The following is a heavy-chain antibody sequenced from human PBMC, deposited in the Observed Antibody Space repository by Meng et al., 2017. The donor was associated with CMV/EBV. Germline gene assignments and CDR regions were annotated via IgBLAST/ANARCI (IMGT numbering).Heavy chain of an antibody. CDR3: ARFGGSSWDDSGWMNAFDI. CDR1: GGTFSSYA. CDR2: IIPIFGTA. Sequence: SVKVSCKASGGTFSSYAISWVRQAPGQGLEWMVGIIPIFGTANYAQKFQGRVTITTDESTSTAYMELSSLRSDDAAVYYCARFGGSSWDDSGWMNAFDIWGQGTMVTVSS. D-gene: IGHD6-13*01. V-gene: IGHV1-69*05. J-gene: IGHJ3*02.